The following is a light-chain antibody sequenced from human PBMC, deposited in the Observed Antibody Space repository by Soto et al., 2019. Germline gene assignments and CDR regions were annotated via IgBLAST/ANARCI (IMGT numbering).Light chain of an antibody. J-gene: IGLJ3*02. CDR1: SSDVGSYNY. CDR2: ITS. CDR3: SSYPVIPSRDRV. Sequence: QSVLTQPASVSGSPGQSVTISCTGTSSDVGSYNYVSWYQQHPGKAPKLMIYITSYRPSAVSERFSGSKSGNTASLAISGLQAEDEADDDYSSYPVIPSRDRVFGGGTKLTVL. V-gene: IGLV2-14*03.